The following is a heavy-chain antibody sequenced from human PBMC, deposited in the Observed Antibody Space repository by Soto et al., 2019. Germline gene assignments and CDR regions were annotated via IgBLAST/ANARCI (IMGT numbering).Heavy chain of an antibody. CDR3: ARGLRAAAGTMKAFDI. J-gene: IGHJ3*02. CDR2: IYYSGST. D-gene: IGHD6-13*01. CDR1: GGSISSYY. Sequence: SETLSLTCTVSGGSISSYYWSWIRQPPGKGLEWIGYIYYSGSTNYNPSLKSRVTISVDTSKNQFSLKLSSVTAADTAVYYCARGLRAAAGTMKAFDIWGQGTMVTVSS. V-gene: IGHV4-59*01.